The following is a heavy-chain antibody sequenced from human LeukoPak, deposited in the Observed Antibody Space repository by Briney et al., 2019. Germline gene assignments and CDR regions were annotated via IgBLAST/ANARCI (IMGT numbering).Heavy chain of an antibody. D-gene: IGHD2-2*01. Sequence: PSETLSLTCTVSGGSISSYYWSWIRQPPGKGLEWIGYIYYSGSTNYNPSLKSRVTISVDTSKNQFSLKLSSVTAADTAMYYCARGVPAAAIPGSPDPRVLYYFDYWGQGTLVTVSS. CDR3: ARGVPAAAIPGSPDPRVLYYFDY. CDR2: IYYSGST. J-gene: IGHJ4*02. CDR1: GGSISSYY. V-gene: IGHV4-59*08.